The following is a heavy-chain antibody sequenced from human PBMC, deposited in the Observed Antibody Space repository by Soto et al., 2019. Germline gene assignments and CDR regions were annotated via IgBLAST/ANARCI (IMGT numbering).Heavy chain of an antibody. D-gene: IGHD6-13*01. J-gene: IGHJ4*02. Sequence: QVPLVESGGGLVKPGGSLRLSCAASGFTFSDYYMSWIRQAPGKGLEWVSYISSSSSYTNYADSVKGRFTISRDNAKNSLYLQMNSLRAEDTAVYYCARDGIIAAAGTSDYWGQGTLVTVSS. CDR3: ARDGIIAAAGTSDY. V-gene: IGHV3-11*05. CDR2: ISSSSSYT. CDR1: GFTFSDYY.